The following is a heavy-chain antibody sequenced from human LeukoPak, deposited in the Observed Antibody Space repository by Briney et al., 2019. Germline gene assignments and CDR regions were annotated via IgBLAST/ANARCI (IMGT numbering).Heavy chain of an antibody. J-gene: IGHJ3*01. CDR2: IYPGDSET. CDR1: GYIFSSYW. D-gene: IGHD1-1*01. Sequence: GESLKISCKGSGYIFSSYWIAWVRQMPGQGLEWMGTIYPGDSETIYSPSFQGQVTISADKSINTVSLQWSSLKASDTAMYYCARRNGKPTIHAFDFWGQGTMVTVSS. V-gene: IGHV5-51*01. CDR3: ARRNGKPTIHAFDF.